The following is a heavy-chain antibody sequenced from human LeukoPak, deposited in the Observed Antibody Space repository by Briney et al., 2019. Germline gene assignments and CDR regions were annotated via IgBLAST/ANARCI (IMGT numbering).Heavy chain of an antibody. CDR1: GYTFTRYF. Sequence: ASVKVSCKASGYTFTRYFMHWVRQAPGQGLEWLGIIYPTGGSTSYAQKFQGRVAMSMDTSKNQFSLKLSSVTAADTAVYYCARLSWEYTSGNYYKRDYFSDYWGQGTLVTVSS. J-gene: IGHJ4*02. CDR3: ARLSWEYTSGNYYKRDYFSDY. V-gene: IGHV1-46*01. D-gene: IGHD3-10*01. CDR2: IYPTGGST.